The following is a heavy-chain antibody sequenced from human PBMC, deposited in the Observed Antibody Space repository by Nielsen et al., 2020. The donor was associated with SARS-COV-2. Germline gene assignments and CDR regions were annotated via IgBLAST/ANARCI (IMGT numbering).Heavy chain of an antibody. D-gene: IGHD2-21*02. Sequence: SETLSLTCTVSGGSISSSSYYWSWIRQPPGKGLEWIGYIYYSGSTNYNPSLKSRVTISVDTSKNQFSLKLSSVTAADTAVYYCARDECGGDCYSNWFDPWGQGTLVTVSS. J-gene: IGHJ5*02. CDR3: ARDECGGDCYSNWFDP. V-gene: IGHV4-61*01. CDR1: GGSISSSSYY. CDR2: IYYSGST.